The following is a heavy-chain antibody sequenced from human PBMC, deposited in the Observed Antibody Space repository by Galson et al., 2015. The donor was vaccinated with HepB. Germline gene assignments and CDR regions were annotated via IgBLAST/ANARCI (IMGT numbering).Heavy chain of an antibody. CDR1: GFTFSSYS. D-gene: IGHD2-21*01. CDR3: ARADCGNDCYAMDV. J-gene: IGHJ6*02. CDR2: ISSSSSTI. V-gene: IGHV3-48*02. Sequence: SLRLSCAASGFTFSSYSMNWVRQAPGKGLEWVSYISSSSSTIYYADSVKGRFTISRDNAKNSLYLQMNSLRDEDTAVYYCARADCGNDCYAMDVWGQGTTVTVSS.